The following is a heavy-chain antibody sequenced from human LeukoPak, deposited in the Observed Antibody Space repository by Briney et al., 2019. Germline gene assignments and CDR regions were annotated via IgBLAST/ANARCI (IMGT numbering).Heavy chain of an antibody. CDR1: GFTFSSYS. J-gene: IGHJ3*02. CDR3: ARDPDYYGSGDAFDI. CDR2: ISSSSSTI. Sequence: QPGGSLRLSCAASGFTFSSYSMNWVRQAPGKGLEWVSYISSSSSTIYYADSVKSRFTISRDNAKNSLYLQMNSLRAEDTAVYYCARDPDYYGSGDAFDIWGQGTMVTVSS. D-gene: IGHD3-10*01. V-gene: IGHV3-48*01.